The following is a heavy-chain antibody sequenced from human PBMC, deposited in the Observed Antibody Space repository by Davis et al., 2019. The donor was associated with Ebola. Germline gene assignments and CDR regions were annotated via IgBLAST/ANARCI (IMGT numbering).Heavy chain of an antibody. CDR2: ISGSGDST. CDR1: GFTFSSYA. D-gene: IGHD2/OR15-2a*01. V-gene: IGHV3-23*01. CDR3: AKDNRNIWSEV. J-gene: IGHJ3*01. Sequence: GESLKISCAASGFTFSSYAMSWVRQAPGKGLQWVSTISGSGDSTYYADSVKGRFTISRDNSKNTLYLQMNGLRVEDTAIYYCAKDNRNIWSEVWGQGTMVTVSS.